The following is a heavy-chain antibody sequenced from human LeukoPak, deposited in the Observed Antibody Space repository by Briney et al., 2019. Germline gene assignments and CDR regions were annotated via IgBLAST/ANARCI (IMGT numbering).Heavy chain of an antibody. CDR1: GFTFSSYS. CDR2: ISSSSSYI. V-gene: IGHV3-21*01. Sequence: GGSLRLSCAASGFTFSSYSMNWVRQAPGKGLEWVSSISSSSSYIYYADSVKGRFTTSRDNAKNSLYLQMNSLRAGDTAVYYCARDGGNRPLYWGQGTLVTVSS. J-gene: IGHJ4*02. CDR3: ARDGGNRPLY. D-gene: IGHD4-23*01.